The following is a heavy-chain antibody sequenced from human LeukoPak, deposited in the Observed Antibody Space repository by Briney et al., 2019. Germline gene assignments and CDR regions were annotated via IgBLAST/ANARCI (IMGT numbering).Heavy chain of an antibody. V-gene: IGHV3-30*03. CDR1: GYTFSDYG. D-gene: IGHD3-10*01. Sequence: GTSLRLSCTASGYTFSDYGMHWVRQAPGKGLEWLSVISYSGVVKFYADSVKGRFTISRDNSKNTLYLQMNSLRIEDTAVYYCGRGSVGFGELNYWGQGTLVTVSS. CDR2: ISYSGVVK. J-gene: IGHJ4*02. CDR3: GRGSVGFGELNY.